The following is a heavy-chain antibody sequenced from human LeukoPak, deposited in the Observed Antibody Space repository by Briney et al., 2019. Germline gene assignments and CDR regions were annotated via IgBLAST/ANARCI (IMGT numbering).Heavy chain of an antibody. CDR2: ISAYNGNT. V-gene: IGHV1-18*01. J-gene: IGHJ4*02. D-gene: IGHD3-10*01. CDR1: GYTFTSFG. CDR3: ARTYGSGSSQPFDY. Sequence: ASVKVSCKASGYTFTSFGISWVRQAPGQGLEWMGWISAYNGNTNYAQNLQGRVTMTTDTSTRTAYMELRSLRSDATAVYYCARTYGSGSSQPFDYWGQGTLVTVSS.